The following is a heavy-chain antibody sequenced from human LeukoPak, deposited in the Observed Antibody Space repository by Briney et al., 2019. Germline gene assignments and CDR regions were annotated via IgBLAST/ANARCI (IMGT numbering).Heavy chain of an antibody. CDR3: ARADTYYYDSSGYH. D-gene: IGHD3-22*01. Sequence: PGGSLRLSCAASGFTFSSYAMHWVRQAPGKGLEWVAVISYDGSNKYYADSVKGRFTISRDNSKNTLYLQMNSLRAEDTAVYYCARADTYYYDSSGYHWGQGTLVTVSS. V-gene: IGHV3-30-3*01. CDR1: GFTFSSYA. J-gene: IGHJ5*02. CDR2: ISYDGSNK.